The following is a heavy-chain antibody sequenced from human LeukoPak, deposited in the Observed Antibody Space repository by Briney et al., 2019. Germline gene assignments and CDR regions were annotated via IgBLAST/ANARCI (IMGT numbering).Heavy chain of an antibody. CDR2: IYSDGST. D-gene: IGHD3-10*01. CDR3: ARERIYFGSGRDLTDARLFYYYGMDV. J-gene: IGHJ6*02. Sequence: GGSLRLSCVASGLTVSSNCMSWVRQAPGQGLQWVLVIYSDGSTYYSDSVKGRFTISRDNSKNILYLQMNSLRAEDTAVYYCARERIYFGSGRDLTDARLFYYYGMDVWGQGTTVTVS. CDR1: GLTVSSNC. V-gene: IGHV3-53*01.